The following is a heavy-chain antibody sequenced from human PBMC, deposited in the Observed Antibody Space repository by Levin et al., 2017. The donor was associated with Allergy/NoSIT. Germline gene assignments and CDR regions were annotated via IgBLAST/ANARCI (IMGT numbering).Heavy chain of an antibody. CDR3: AREAYYYDSSGYYPYYFDY. V-gene: IGHV3-48*02. Sequence: GESLKISCAASGFTFSSYSMNWVRQAPGKGLEWVSYISSSSSTIYYADSVKGRFTISRDNAKNSLYLQMNSLRDEDTAVYYCAREAYYYDSSGYYPYYFDYWGQGTLVTVSS. CDR1: GFTFSSYS. D-gene: IGHD3-22*01. J-gene: IGHJ4*02. CDR2: ISSSSSTI.